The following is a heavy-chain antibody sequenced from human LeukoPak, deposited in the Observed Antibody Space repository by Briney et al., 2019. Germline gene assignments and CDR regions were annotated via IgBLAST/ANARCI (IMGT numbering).Heavy chain of an antibody. CDR1: GFTFSSYA. J-gene: IGHJ4*02. CDR3: ARPYYYGSGSSYFDY. CDR2: ISVGGGST. V-gene: IGHV3-23*01. Sequence: QPGGSLRLSCAASGFTFSSYAMNWVRQAPGKGLEWVSLISVGGGSTHYADSVKGRFTISRDNAKDSLYLQMNSLRAEDTAVYYCARPYYYGSGSSYFDYWGQGTLVTVSS. D-gene: IGHD3-10*01.